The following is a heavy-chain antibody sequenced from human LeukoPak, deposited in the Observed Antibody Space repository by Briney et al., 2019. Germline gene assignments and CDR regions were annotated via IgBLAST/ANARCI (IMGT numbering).Heavy chain of an antibody. CDR1: GYTFTGYY. J-gene: IGHJ4*02. V-gene: IGHV1-2*02. CDR3: ATIMSLYSSLDFDH. Sequence: ASVKVSCKASGYTFTGYYMHWVRQAPGQGLEWMGWINPNSGGTNYAQKFQGRVTMTRDTSISTAYMELSRLRSDDTAVYYCATIMSLYSSLDFDHWGQGTLVTVSS. D-gene: IGHD6-6*01. CDR2: INPNSGGT.